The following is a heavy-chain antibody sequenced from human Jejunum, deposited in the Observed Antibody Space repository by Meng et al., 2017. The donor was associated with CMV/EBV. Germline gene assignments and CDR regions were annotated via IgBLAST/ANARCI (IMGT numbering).Heavy chain of an antibody. CDR2: ISSSDSI. CDR3: ATDDYGGNPAY. J-gene: IGHJ4*02. CDR1: GFTFSSYE. Sequence: CAASGFTFSSYEMNWVRQAPGKGLEWVSYISSSDSIYYADSVKGRFTISRDNAKNSLYLQMNSLRAEDTALYYCATDDYGGNPAYWGQGTLVTVSS. V-gene: IGHV3-48*03. D-gene: IGHD4-23*01.